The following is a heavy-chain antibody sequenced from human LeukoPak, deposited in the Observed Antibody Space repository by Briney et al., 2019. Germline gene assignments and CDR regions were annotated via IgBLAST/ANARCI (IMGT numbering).Heavy chain of an antibody. CDR2: ISYDGSNK. V-gene: IGHV3-30*04. Sequence: GGTLRLSRAPSGFTFTSYVINRVRQTPGRGLERVAVISYDGSNKYYADSVKGRFTISRDNSKNTVYLQMNSLKTEDTAVYYCTTEDSYYGDYYLLGYWGQGTLVTVSS. CDR1: GFTFTSYV. D-gene: IGHD4-17*01. CDR3: TTEDSYYGDYYLLGY. J-gene: IGHJ4*02.